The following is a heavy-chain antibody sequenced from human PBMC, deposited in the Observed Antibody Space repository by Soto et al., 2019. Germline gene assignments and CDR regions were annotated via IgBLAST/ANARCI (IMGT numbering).Heavy chain of an antibody. CDR3: ARTRRGGGYFFDS. V-gene: IGHV3-20*04. CDR2: INWSGVDT. J-gene: IGHJ4*02. Sequence: EVQLVESGGGVVRPGGSLRLYCAASGFIFDDYGMNWVRQTPHKGLEWVSLINWSGVDTRYGDSVKGRFTVSRDNAKNALFLQMNSLRAEDTDFYYGARTRRGGGYFFDSCGQGTLVTVSS. CDR1: GFIFDDYG.